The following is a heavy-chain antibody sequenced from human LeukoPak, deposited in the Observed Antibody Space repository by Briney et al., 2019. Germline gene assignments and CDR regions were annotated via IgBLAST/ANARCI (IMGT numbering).Heavy chain of an antibody. CDR3: ARDHSTYGSSPTDY. CDR1: GGSISSYY. V-gene: IGHV4-59*12. Sequence: SETLSLTCTVSGGSISSYYWSWIRQPPGKGLEWIGYIYYSGGTNYNPSLKSRVTISVDTSKNQFSLKLSSVTAADTAVYYCARDHSTYGSSPTDYWGQGTLLTVSS. CDR2: IYYSGGT. J-gene: IGHJ4*02. D-gene: IGHD3-10*01.